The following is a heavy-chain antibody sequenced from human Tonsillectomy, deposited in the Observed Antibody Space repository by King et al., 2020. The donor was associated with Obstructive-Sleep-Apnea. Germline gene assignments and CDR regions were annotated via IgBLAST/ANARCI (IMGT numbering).Heavy chain of an antibody. V-gene: IGHV3-23*04. CDR3: ARTGYCGGDCYFIEPSIDAFDI. D-gene: IGHD2-21*02. CDR1: GFTFSSYA. CDR2: ISGSGGRT. Sequence: VQLVESGGGLVQPGGSLRLSCAASGFTFSSYAMSWVRQAPGKGLEWCSVISGSGGRTYYWDSLKGRFTISRDNSMNTLYLQMNRLRAEDTAVYYCARTGYCGGDCYFIEPSIDAFDIWGQGTMVTVSS. J-gene: IGHJ3*02.